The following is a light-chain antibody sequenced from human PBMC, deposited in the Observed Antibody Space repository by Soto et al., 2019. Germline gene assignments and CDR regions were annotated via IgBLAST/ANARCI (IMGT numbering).Light chain of an antibody. CDR3: QQYDSWPPSYT. CDR2: GAS. Sequence: EIVMTQSPVTLSVSLGDRATLSCRASQSVSTYLAWSQQKPGQAPRLLIYGASTRATGIPDRFSGSGSETDFTLTISSLQSEDFAVYYCQQYDSWPPSYTFGQGTKLEIK. V-gene: IGKV3-15*01. J-gene: IGKJ2*01. CDR1: QSVSTY.